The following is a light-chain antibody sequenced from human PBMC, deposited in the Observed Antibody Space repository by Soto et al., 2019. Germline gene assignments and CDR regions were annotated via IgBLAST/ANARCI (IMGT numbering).Light chain of an antibody. V-gene: IGKV3-15*01. Sequence: EIGMKQSPATLSVSPGERATLSCRASQSVSSNLAWYQQKPGQAPRLLIYGASTRATGIPARFSGSGSGTEFTLTITSLRSEDYAVYYCPQYNNWPPWT. J-gene: IGKJ1*01. CDR1: QSVSSN. CDR2: GAS. CDR3: PQYNNWPPWT.